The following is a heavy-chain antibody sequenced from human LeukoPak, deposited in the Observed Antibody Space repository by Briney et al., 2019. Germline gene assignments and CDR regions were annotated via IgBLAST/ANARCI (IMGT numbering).Heavy chain of an antibody. CDR1: GYTFSSYD. J-gene: IGHJ4*02. V-gene: IGHV1-8*01. D-gene: IGHD6-13*01. CDR2: MNPNSGNT. CDR3: TRGLXREQQLLRAFDD. Sequence: ASVKVSCKASGYTFSSYDINWVRQATGQGPEWMGWMNPNSGNTGYAQKFQGRVSMTSNTSISTAYMELSSLRSEDTAVYYCTRGLXREQQLLRAFDDWGQGTLVTVSS.